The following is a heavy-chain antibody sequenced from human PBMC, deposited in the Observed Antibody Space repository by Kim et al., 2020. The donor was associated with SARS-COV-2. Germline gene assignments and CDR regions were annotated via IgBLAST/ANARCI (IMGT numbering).Heavy chain of an antibody. CDR1: GFMFSKYV. J-gene: IGHJ4*02. D-gene: IGHD3-16*01. V-gene: IGHV3-23*01. CDR2: IGGGGTST. CDR3: AKGSDNNWYYHSDS. Sequence: GGFLRLSCAASGFMFSKYVMSWVRQAPGKGLEWVSAIGGGGTSTQSADSVKGRFTVSRDNSKNTLYLQMNSLRAADTAVYYCAKGSDNNWYYHSDSWGQGTPVTVSS.